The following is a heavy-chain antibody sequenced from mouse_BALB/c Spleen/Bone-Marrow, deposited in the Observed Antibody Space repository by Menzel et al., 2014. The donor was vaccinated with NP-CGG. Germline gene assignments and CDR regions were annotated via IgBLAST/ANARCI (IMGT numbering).Heavy chain of an antibody. CDR1: GYIFTSYN. CDR2: IYPGNGGT. V-gene: IGHV1-12*01. CDR3: ARVQLLAY. J-gene: IGHJ3*01. Sequence: QVQLQQSGAELVRSGASVKMSCKASGYIFTSYNIHWVKQTPGQGLEWIGHIYPGNGGTNYNQKFKGKATLTADTSSSAAYMQISSLTSEDSAVYFCARVQLLAYWGQGTLVTVSA. D-gene: IGHD3-1*01.